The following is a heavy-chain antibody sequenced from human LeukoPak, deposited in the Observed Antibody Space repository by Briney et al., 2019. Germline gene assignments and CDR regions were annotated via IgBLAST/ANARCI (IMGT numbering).Heavy chain of an antibody. CDR1: GFTFSNYG. J-gene: IGHJ6*03. Sequence: GGTLRLSCAASGFTFSNYGLSWVRQAPGKGLEWVSGITGSGGSTYYADSVKGRFTISRDNSKNTLYLQMNSLRSEDTAVYYCARDRIAVAGRKYYYYMDVWGKGTTVTVSS. V-gene: IGHV3-23*01. CDR2: ITGSGGST. D-gene: IGHD6-19*01. CDR3: ARDRIAVAGRKYYYYMDV.